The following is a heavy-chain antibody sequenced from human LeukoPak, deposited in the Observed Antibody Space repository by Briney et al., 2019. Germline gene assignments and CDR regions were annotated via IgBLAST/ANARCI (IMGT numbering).Heavy chain of an antibody. CDR3: ARDDAADAFDI. V-gene: IGHV3-53*01. CDR1: GFIVGSNY. D-gene: IGHD6-25*01. Sequence: GGSLRLSCAASGFIVGSNYMSWVRQAPGKGLEWVSFIYSDGRPYYADSVKGRFNISKDESQDTLFLQMNSLRAEDTAVYYCARDDAADAFDIWGQGTMVTVSS. J-gene: IGHJ3*02. CDR2: IYSDGRP.